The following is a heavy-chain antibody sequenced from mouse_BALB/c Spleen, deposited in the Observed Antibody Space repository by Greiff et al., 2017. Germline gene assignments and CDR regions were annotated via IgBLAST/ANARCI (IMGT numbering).Heavy chain of an antibody. D-gene: IGHD1-2*01. J-gene: IGHJ3*01. Sequence: VQLKESGPGLVAPSQSLSITCTVSGFSLTSYDISWIRQPPGKGLEWLGVIWTGGGTNYNSAFMSRLSISKDNSKSQVFLKMNSLQTDDTAIYYCVREGGTTATFAYWGQGTLVTVSA. CDR3: VREGGTTATFAY. CDR1: GFSLTSYD. CDR2: IWTGGGT. V-gene: IGHV2-9-2*01.